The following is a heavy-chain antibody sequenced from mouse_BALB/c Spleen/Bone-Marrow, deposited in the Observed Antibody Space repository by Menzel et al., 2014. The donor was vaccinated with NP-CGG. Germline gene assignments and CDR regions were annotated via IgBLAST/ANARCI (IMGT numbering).Heavy chain of an antibody. Sequence: EVKLQESGGGLVQLGGSLKLSCAASGFDFSRYWMSWVRQAPGKGLEWIGEINPDSRTINYSPSLKDKFIISRDNAKNTLYLRLNKVRSEDTALYYCARPDYYGYLNYWGQGTTLTVSS. CDR1: GFDFSRYW. CDR2: INPDSRTI. CDR3: ARPDYYGYLNY. V-gene: IGHV4-1*02. J-gene: IGHJ2*01. D-gene: IGHD1-1*01.